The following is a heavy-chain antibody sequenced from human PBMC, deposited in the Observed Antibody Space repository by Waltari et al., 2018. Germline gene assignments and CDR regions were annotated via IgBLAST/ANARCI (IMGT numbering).Heavy chain of an antibody. CDR1: GRSISSYY. V-gene: IGHV4-59*08. CDR3: ARPGEPGNAFDI. CDR2: IYYSGST. Sequence: QVQLQESGPGLVKPSETLSLTCTVPGRSISSYYWTWIRQPPGKGLEWIGYIYYSGSTNYNPSLKSRVTISVDTSKNQFSLKLSSVTAADTAVYYCARPGEPGNAFDIWGQGTMVTVSS. J-gene: IGHJ3*02. D-gene: IGHD1-26*01.